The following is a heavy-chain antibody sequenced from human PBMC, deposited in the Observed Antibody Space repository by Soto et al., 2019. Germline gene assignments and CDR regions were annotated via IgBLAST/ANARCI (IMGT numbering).Heavy chain of an antibody. Sequence: QVQLVESGGGVVQPGRSLRLSCAASGFTFSSYGMHWVRQAPGKGLAWVAVISYDGSNKYYADSVKGRFTISRDNSKNTLYRQMNSLRAEDTAVYYCAKEKDYGDYYAAFDYWGQGTLVTVSS. J-gene: IGHJ4*02. D-gene: IGHD4-17*01. CDR1: GFTFSSYG. CDR3: AKEKDYGDYYAAFDY. V-gene: IGHV3-30*18. CDR2: ISYDGSNK.